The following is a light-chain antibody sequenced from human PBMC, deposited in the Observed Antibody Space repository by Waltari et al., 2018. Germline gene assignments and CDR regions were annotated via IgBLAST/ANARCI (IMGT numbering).Light chain of an antibody. CDR1: NSNLGRNA. J-gene: IGLJ2*01. CDR3: SAWDDSLNGPI. Sequence: QSVLIQPPSASGTPGQRVTLSFSGSNSNLGRNAINWYQQLPGTAPKLLLSGDDQRAAGVPDRFSGSKSGTSAALAISGLQSEDEADYYCSAWDDSLNGPIFGGGTKLTVL. CDR2: GDD. V-gene: IGLV1-44*01.